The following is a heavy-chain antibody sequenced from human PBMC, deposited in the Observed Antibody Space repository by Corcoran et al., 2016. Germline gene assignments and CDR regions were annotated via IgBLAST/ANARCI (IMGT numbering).Heavy chain of an antibody. CDR2: IYPGNSDT. J-gene: IGHJ3*02. V-gene: IGHV5-51*01. CDR1: GYSFTSYW. Sequence: EVQLVQSGAEVKKPGESLKISCKGSGYSFTSYWIGWVRQMPGKGLEWMGIIYPGNSDTRYSPSFQGQVTISADKSITTAYLQWSSLKASDTAMYYWARPGCSGTYCPGVIAAFDIWGQGTMVTVSS. D-gene: IGHD2-2*01. CDR3: ARPGCSGTYCPGVIAAFDI.